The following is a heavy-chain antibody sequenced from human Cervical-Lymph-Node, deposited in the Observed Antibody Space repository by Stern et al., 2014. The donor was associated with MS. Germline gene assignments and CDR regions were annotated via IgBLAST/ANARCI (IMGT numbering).Heavy chain of an antibody. J-gene: IGHJ4*02. CDR2: INPNNGGT. V-gene: IGHV1-2*02. CDR1: GYTFTLFY. CDR3: ARGRGHGYDFVFLSY. Sequence: QVQLVESWADVKKPGASVRVSCKPSGYTFTLFYIHWVRQAPGQGLEWMGWINPNNGGTKSALKFQGRVTMTRDTSNGTVYMELSSLRSDDTALYYCARGRGHGYDFVFLSYWGQGTLVAVSS. D-gene: IGHD5-12*01.